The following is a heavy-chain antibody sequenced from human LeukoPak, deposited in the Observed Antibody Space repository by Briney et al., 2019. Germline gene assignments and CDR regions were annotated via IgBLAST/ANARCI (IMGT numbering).Heavy chain of an antibody. CDR1: GYTFTSYG. J-gene: IGHJ5*02. Sequence: GASVKVSCKASGYTFTSYGISWVRQAPGQGLEWMGWISAYNGNTNYAQELQGRVTMTTDTSTSTAYMELRSLRSDDTAVYYCARGSYLYDILTGKHWFDPWGQGTLVTVSS. CDR2: ISAYNGNT. CDR3: ARGSYLYDILTGKHWFDP. D-gene: IGHD3-9*01. V-gene: IGHV1-18*01.